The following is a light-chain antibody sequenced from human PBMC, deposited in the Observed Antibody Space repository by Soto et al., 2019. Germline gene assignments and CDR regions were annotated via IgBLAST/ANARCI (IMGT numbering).Light chain of an antibody. CDR1: SSDIGTYNL. Sequence: QSVLTQPASVSGSPGQSITISCTGTSSDIGTYNLVSWYQHHPGKAHNLMIYEVSRRPSGVSHRFSGTNSANTASLTISRLPAEDAADYYCRSYSSTSTPWVFGGGTKLTVL. J-gene: IGLJ3*02. V-gene: IGLV2-14*01. CDR3: RSYSSTSTPWV. CDR2: EVS.